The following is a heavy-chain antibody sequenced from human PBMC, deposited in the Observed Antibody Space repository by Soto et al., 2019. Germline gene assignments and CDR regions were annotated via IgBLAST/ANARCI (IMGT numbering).Heavy chain of an antibody. CDR3: ARWADIVVVVAAGSFDI. CDR2: ISSSSSYI. V-gene: IGHV3-21*01. J-gene: IGHJ3*02. CDR1: GFTFSSYP. D-gene: IGHD2-15*01. Sequence: GSLRLSWAASGFTFSSYPMILVRQAQGEGLEWVSAISSSSSYIYYADSVKGRFTISRDNAKNSLYLQMNSLRAEDTAVYYCARWADIVVVVAAGSFDIWGQGTMVTVSS.